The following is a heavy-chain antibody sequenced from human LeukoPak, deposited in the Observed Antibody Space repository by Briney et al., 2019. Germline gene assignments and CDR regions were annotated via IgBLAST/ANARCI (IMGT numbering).Heavy chain of an antibody. V-gene: IGHV3-15*01. CDR2: IKSKTGGGTT. J-gene: IGHJ4*02. CDR3: TIDSGSYADLNYFDY. CDR1: GFTFSNAW. Sequence: GGSLRLSCAASGFTFSNAWMNWVRQAPGKGLEWVGRIKSKTGGGTTEYAASVKGRFTISRDDSKNTLYLQMSSLRTEDTAVYYCTIDSGSYADLNYFDYWGQGTLVTVSS. D-gene: IGHD1-26*01.